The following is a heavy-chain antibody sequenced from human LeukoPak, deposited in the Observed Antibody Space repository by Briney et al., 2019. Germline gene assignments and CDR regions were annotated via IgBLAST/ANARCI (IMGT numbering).Heavy chain of an antibody. CDR2: INPNSGET. CDR1: GYTFTGYY. V-gene: IGHV1-2*02. CDR3: ARGTAVADTESGFDY. D-gene: IGHD6-19*01. Sequence: ASVNDSFKASGYTFTGYYMHGVRPAPGQGREWMGWINPNSGETNFAHKFQGRVTMTRDTSISTAYMELSRLRSDDTAFYYCARGTAVADTESGFDYWGQGTLVTVSS. J-gene: IGHJ4*02.